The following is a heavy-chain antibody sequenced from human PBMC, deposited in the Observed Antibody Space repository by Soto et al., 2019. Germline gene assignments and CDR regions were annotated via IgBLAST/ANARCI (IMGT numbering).Heavy chain of an antibody. CDR2: IYPGDSDT. J-gene: IGHJ6*02. D-gene: IGHD3-10*01. V-gene: IGHV5-51*01. CDR1: GYSFTSYW. CDR3: AAGGVRGVITRTRDYYGMDV. Sequence: RESLKISCKGSGYSFTSYWIGWVRQMPGKGLEWMGIIYPGDSDTRYSPSFQGQVTISADKSISTAYLQWSSLKASDTAMYYCAAGGVRGVITRTRDYYGMDVWGQGTTVTVSS.